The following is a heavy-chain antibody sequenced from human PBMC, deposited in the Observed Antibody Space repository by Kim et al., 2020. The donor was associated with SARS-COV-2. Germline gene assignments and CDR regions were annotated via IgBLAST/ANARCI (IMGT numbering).Heavy chain of an antibody. CDR3: ASWISAHFDN. V-gene: IGHV3-23*01. D-gene: IGHD2-2*03. Sequence: GGSLRLSCAASGFTFSHYALSWVRQGPGKGLEWISHIDGPTSNTHYADSVKGRFTISRDNSKNTLYLQMNSLRADDTALYYSASWISAHFDNWGHGTLVTVSS. CDR1: GFTFSHYA. J-gene: IGHJ4*01. CDR2: IDGPTSNT.